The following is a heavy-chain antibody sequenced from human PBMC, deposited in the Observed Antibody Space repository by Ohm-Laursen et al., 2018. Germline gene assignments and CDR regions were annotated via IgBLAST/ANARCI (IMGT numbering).Heavy chain of an antibody. CDR3: ARHPDYRSDRWFDP. CDR1: GGSISSYY. Sequence: GTLSLTCTVSGGSISSYYWSWIRQPAGKGLEWIGRIYYSGSTNYNPSLKSRVTISVDTSKNQFFLKLSSVTAADTAVYYCARHPDYRSDRWFDPWGQGTLVSVSS. J-gene: IGHJ5*02. V-gene: IGHV4-59*08. CDR2: IYYSGST. D-gene: IGHD6-25*01.